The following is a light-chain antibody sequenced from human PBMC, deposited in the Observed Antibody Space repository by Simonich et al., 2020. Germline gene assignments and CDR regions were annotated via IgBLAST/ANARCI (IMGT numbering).Light chain of an antibody. CDR2: AAY. CDR1: PGISRL. CDR3: QQANSFPLT. V-gene: IGKV1-12*01. J-gene: IGKJ4*01. Sequence: DIQMTQSPSSVSASVGDSATITCRASPGISRLLDWYTQKPGKAPKILIYAAYRLQSGVPSMFSGSGSGTDFTLTISSLQPEDFATYYCQQANSFPLTFGGGTKVEIK.